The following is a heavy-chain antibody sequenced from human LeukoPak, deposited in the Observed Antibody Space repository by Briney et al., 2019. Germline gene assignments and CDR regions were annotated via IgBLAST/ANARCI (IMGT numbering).Heavy chain of an antibody. CDR1: GYTFTSNY. Sequence: ASVKVSCKASGYTFTSNYMHWVRQAPGQGLEWMGIINPSGGSTSYAQKFQGRVTMTRDMSTSTVYMELSSLRSEDTAVYYCARDEGSSSNYYYYMDVWDKGTTVTVSS. CDR2: INPSGGST. D-gene: IGHD6-6*01. CDR3: ARDEGSSSNYYYYMDV. V-gene: IGHV1-46*01. J-gene: IGHJ6*03.